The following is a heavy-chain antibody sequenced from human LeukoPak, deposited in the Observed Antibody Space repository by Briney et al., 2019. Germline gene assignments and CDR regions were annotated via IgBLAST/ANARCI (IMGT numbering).Heavy chain of an antibody. D-gene: IGHD6-13*01. V-gene: IGHV3-11*01. CDR2: ITSRGSTI. J-gene: IGHJ6*02. Sequence: GGSLRLSCAASGFTLSDYYLTWIRQAPGKGLEWVSYITSRGSTIYHADSVKGRFTISRDNAKNSLYLQMNSLGAEDTAVYYCARWLRGIADEDGVDVWGQGTTVTVSS. CDR3: ARWLRGIADEDGVDV. CDR1: GFTLSDYY.